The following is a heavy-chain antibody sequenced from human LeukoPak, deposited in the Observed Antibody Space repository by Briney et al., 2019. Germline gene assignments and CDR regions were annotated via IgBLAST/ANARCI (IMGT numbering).Heavy chain of an antibody. J-gene: IGHJ4*02. CDR3: ARGPSGWGSLDS. CDR1: GFTFSEYS. V-gene: IGHV3-48*04. D-gene: IGHD7-27*01. CDR2: ITSSSGTT. Sequence: GGSLRLSCAASGFTFSEYSMNWVRQAPGKGLEWVSYITSSSGTTNYADSVKGRFTISRDNAKNTLYLQVKSLRAEDTAVYYCARGPSGWGSLDSWGQGTLVTVSS.